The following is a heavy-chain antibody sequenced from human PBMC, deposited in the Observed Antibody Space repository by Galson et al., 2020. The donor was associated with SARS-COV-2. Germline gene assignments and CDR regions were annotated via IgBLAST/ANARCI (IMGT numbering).Heavy chain of an antibody. J-gene: IGHJ6*03. CDR1: GFTFRSYE. V-gene: IGHV3-48*03. D-gene: IGHD3-3*01. CDR2: ISSSGSTI. Sequence: GESLKIPCAASGFTFRSYEMHWVRQAPGKGLEWVSYISSSGSTIYYADSVKGRFTIPRDNAKNSLYLQMNSLRAEDTAVYYCARASTRGSPGFLYYYYYMDVWGKGTTVTVSS. CDR3: ARASTRGSPGFLYYYYYMDV.